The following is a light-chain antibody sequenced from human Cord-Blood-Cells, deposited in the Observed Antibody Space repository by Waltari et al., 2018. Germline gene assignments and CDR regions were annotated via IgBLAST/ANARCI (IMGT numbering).Light chain of an antibody. Sequence: EIVLKQSPATLSLSLGERATHSCRASQSVSSYLAGYQQKPGQAPRLLIYDASNRSTGIPARFSGSGSGTDFTLTISSLEPEDFAVYYCQQRSNWPPLTFGGGTKVEIK. V-gene: IGKV3-11*01. CDR1: QSVSSY. J-gene: IGKJ4*01. CDR3: QQRSNWPPLT. CDR2: DAS.